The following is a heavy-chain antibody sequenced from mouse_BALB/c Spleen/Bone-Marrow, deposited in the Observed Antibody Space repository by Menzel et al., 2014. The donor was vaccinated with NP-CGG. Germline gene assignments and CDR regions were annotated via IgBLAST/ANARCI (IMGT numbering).Heavy chain of an antibody. V-gene: IGHV5-17*02. CDR1: GFAFSSFG. CDR2: ISSGSNTI. Sequence: DVKLVESGGGVVQPGGSRKLSCAASGFAFSSFGMHWVRQAPEKGLEWVAYISSGSNTIYYADTVKGRFTISRDNPKNTLFLQMTSLRSEDTAMYYCARFSNYVTYWGPGTLVTVSA. D-gene: IGHD2-5*01. CDR3: ARFSNYVTY. J-gene: IGHJ3*01.